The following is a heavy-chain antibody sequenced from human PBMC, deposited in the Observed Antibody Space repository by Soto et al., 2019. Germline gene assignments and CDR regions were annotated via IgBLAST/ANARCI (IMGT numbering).Heavy chain of an antibody. CDR2: IIPIFGTA. D-gene: IGHD1-26*01. J-gene: IGHJ4*02. CDR3: AGDGGRHSGGIDY. V-gene: IGHV1-69*01. CDR1: GGTFSSYS. Sequence: QVQLVQSGAEVKKPGSSVKVSCKASGGTFSSYSINWVRHAPGQGLEWMGEIIPIFGTATYAQKVQGRVTITEDESTSTAYMELSSLGSEDNDVYYGAGDGGRHSGGIDYWGQGTLVTVSS.